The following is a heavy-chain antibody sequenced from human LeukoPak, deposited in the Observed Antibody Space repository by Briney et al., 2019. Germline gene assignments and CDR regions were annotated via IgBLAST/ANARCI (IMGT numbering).Heavy chain of an antibody. CDR3: ARDQTGYAVYNL. CDR1: GGSVSSGNYY. V-gene: IGHV4-30-4*01. J-gene: IGHJ4*02. CDR2: IYYSAST. Sequence: PSETPSLTCAVSGGSVSSGNYYWTWIRQSPGKGLEWIGYIYYSASTFYNPSLNSRVTISLDTSKNHFSLVLTSVTAADTALYYCARDQTGYAVYNLWGQGVQVTVSS. D-gene: IGHD5-12*01.